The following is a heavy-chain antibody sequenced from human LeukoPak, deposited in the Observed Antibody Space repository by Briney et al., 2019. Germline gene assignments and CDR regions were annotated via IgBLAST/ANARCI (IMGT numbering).Heavy chain of an antibody. Sequence: SETLSLTCTVSGGSISSSSYYWGWIRQPPGKGLEWIGYIYYSGSTNYNPSLKSRVTISVDTSKNQFSLKLSSVTAADTAVYYCARGEYSYGYYHYYYYMDVWGKGTTVTISS. CDR3: ARGEYSYGYYHYYYYMDV. J-gene: IGHJ6*03. CDR2: IYYSGST. CDR1: GGSISSSSYY. D-gene: IGHD5-18*01. V-gene: IGHV4-61*05.